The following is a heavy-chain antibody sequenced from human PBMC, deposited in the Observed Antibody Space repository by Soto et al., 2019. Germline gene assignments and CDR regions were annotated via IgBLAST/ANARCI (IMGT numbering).Heavy chain of an antibody. CDR1: GGTFSSYA. J-gene: IGHJ4*02. D-gene: IGHD5-12*01. Sequence: ASVKVSCKASGGTFSSYAISWVRQAPGQGLEWMGGIIPIFGTATYAQKFQGRVTITADDSTSKAYMELSSLRSEDTAVDYCARILKDGYNPAEYYFDYWGQGTLVTVSS. V-gene: IGHV1-69*13. CDR3: ARILKDGYNPAEYYFDY. CDR2: IIPIFGTA.